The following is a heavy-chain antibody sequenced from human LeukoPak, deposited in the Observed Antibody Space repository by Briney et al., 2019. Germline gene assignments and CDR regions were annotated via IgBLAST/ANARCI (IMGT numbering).Heavy chain of an antibody. CDR2: IYYSGST. V-gene: IGHV4-30-4*08. Sequence: PSETLSLTCTVSGGSISSGDYYWSWIRQPPGKGLEWIGYIYYSGSTYYNPSLKSRVTISVDTSKNQFSLKLSSVTAADTAVYYCARAAAAGTEDGMDVWGQGTTVTVSS. CDR3: ARAAAAGTEDGMDV. D-gene: IGHD6-13*01. J-gene: IGHJ6*02. CDR1: GGSISSGDYY.